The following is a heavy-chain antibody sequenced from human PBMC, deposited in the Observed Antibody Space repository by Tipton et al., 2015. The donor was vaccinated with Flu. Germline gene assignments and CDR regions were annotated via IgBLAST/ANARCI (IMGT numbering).Heavy chain of an antibody. CDR3: ARAPLFPVTHFDY. V-gene: IGHV4-61*09. D-gene: IGHD4-23*01. CDR1: GGSISSGSYY. CDR2: IYTSGNT. J-gene: IGHJ4*02. Sequence: TLSLTCTVSGGSISSGSYYWTWIRQPAGKGLEWIGHIYTSGNTYYNPSLKSRVTISVDTSKNQFSLNLSSVTAADTAVYYCARAPLFPVTHFDYWGQGTLVTDSS.